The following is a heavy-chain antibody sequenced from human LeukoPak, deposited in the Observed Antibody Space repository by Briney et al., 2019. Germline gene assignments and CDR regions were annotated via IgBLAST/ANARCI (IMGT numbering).Heavy chain of an antibody. CDR1: GFTFSNYG. V-gene: IGHV3-23*01. CDR2: INIRADET. CDR3: ERDPSEYEYNRGRYRDF. Sequence: PGGSLRLSCAASGFTFSNYGMAWFRQAPGKGLEWVSTINIRADETHYADSVKGRFTISRDNSKSTLALQMTSLRVDDTAVYYCERDPSEYEYNRGRYRDFWGQGSQVIVSS. J-gene: IGHJ4*02. D-gene: IGHD6-19*01.